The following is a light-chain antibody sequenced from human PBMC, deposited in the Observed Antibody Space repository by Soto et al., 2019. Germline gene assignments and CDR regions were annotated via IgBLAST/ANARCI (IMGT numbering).Light chain of an antibody. CDR1: QSISTW. V-gene: IGKV1-5*01. CDR2: DAS. J-gene: IGKJ5*01. Sequence: DSQMTQSPLTLSASVGERVTITCRAGQSISTWLAWYQQKPGEAPKLLIYDASTLESGVPSRFSGSGYGTEFTLTISNLQPDDFASYYCQHYKPSSPITFGQGTRLEIK. CDR3: QHYKPSSPIT.